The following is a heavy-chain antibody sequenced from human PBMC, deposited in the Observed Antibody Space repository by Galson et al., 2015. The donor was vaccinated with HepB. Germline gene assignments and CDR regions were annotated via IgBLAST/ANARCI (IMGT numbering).Heavy chain of an antibody. CDR1: GDSVSRKSTA. D-gene: IGHD3-22*01. Sequence: CAISGDSVSRKSTAWNWIRQSPSRGPEWLGRTYYRSQWYNDYAVSVKSRIRVNSDTSKNQFSLHLNSVTPDDTAIYYCARQDYCYDSNCQGGGFDYWGQGTLVTVSS. CDR2: TYYRSQWYN. V-gene: IGHV6-1*01. CDR3: ARQDYCYDSNCQGGGFDY. J-gene: IGHJ4*02.